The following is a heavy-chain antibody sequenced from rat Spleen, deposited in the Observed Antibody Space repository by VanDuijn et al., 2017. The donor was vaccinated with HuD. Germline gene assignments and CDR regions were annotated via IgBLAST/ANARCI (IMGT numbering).Heavy chain of an antibody. D-gene: IGHD1-9*01. V-gene: IGHV5-25*01. Sequence: EVQLVESGGGLVQPGRSLKLSCAASGFTFSNYDMAWVRQAPTKGLEWVASISPSGGSTYYRDSVKGRFTVSRDNAKSTLYLQMDSLRSEDTATYYCARHPYGYNFFDYWGQGVMVTVSS. CDR1: GFTFSNYD. J-gene: IGHJ2*01. CDR3: ARHPYGYNFFDY. CDR2: ISPSGGST.